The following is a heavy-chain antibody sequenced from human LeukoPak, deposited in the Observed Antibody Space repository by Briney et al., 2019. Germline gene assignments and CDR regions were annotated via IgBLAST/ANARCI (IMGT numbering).Heavy chain of an antibody. V-gene: IGHV3-21*01. J-gene: IGHJ4*02. Sequence: GGSLRLSCAASGFTFSSYSMNWVRQAPGKGLEWVSSISSSSSYIYYADSVKGRFTIPRDNAKKSLYLQMNSLRAEDTAVYYFARRIVGAYIDYWGQGTLVTVSS. CDR2: ISSSSSYI. D-gene: IGHD1-26*01. CDR3: ARRIVGAYIDY. CDR1: GFTFSSYS.